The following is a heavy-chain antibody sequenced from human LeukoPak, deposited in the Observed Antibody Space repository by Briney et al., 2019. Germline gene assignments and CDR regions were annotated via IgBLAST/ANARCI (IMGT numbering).Heavy chain of an antibody. Sequence: PGGSLRLSCAASGFTFSSYGMHWVRQAPGKGLEWVAVIWYGGSNKYYADSVKGRFTISRDNSKNTLYLQMNSLRAEDTAAYYCATQLSRYYYDSSGLDPWGQGTLVTVSS. D-gene: IGHD3-22*01. CDR2: IWYGGSNK. CDR3: ATQLSRYYYDSSGLDP. J-gene: IGHJ5*02. V-gene: IGHV3-33*08. CDR1: GFTFSSYG.